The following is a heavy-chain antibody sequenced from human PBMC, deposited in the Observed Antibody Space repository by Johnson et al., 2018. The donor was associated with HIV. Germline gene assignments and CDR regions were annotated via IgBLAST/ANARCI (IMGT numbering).Heavy chain of an antibody. CDR1: GFTFSSYW. CDR3: AKDTTFSSSHAFDI. CDR2: ISWNSGSI. J-gene: IGHJ3*02. Sequence: VQLVESGGGLVQPGGSLRFSCAASGFTFSSYWMHWVRQAPGKGLVWVSGISWNSGSIGYADSVKGRFTISRDNAKNSLYLQMNSLRAEDTALYYCAKDTTFSSSHAFDIWGQGTMVTVSS. V-gene: IGHV3-9*01. D-gene: IGHD6-6*01.